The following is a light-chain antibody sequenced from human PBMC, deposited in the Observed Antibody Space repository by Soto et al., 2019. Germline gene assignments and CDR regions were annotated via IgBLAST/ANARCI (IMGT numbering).Light chain of an antibody. V-gene: IGKV4-1*01. CDR3: QQYYSTPWT. J-gene: IGKJ1*01. Sequence: DIVMSQSPASLAVSLCERATINFKSSHIFLYSSNNKNYLAWYQQKPGQPPKLLIYWASARESGVPDRFSGSGSGTDFTLTISSLQAEDVAVYYCQQYYSTPWTFGQGTKVDI. CDR1: HIFLYSSNNKNY. CDR2: WAS.